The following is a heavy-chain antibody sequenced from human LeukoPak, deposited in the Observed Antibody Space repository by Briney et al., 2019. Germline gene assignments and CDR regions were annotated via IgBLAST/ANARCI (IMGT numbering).Heavy chain of an antibody. V-gene: IGHV3-23*01. J-gene: IGHJ4*02. Sequence: GGSLRLSCAASGFTFSSYAMTWVRQAPGKGLEWVSTITYSGTTTYYADSVKGRFTISRDNSKNTLYLQMGSLRAEDTAVYYCTRFRGSGSSTLYSFDYWGQGSLVTVAP. CDR1: GFTFSSYA. CDR2: ITYSGTTT. CDR3: TRFRGSGSSTLYSFDY. D-gene: IGHD3-10*01.